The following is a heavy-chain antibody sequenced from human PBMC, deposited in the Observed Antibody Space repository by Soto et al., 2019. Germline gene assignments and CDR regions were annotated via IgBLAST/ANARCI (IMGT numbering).Heavy chain of an antibody. CDR1: GFTFTSYW. Sequence: GGSLRLSCAASGFTFTSYWMHWVRQAPGKGLLWMSRIKGDETTSSYADSVKGRFTISRDNAKNTLYLQMNSLRDEDTAVYYCARDGGYSYVDAFDIWGQGTMVTVSS. V-gene: IGHV3-74*01. CDR3: ARDGGYSYVDAFDI. D-gene: IGHD5-18*01. CDR2: IKGDETTS. J-gene: IGHJ3*02.